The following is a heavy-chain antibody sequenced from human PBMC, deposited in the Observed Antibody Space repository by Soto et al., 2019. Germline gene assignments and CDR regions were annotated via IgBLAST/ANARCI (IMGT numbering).Heavy chain of an antibody. CDR3: AGPYQVLQISTNHDIVTGPSPVNRTQSYYCDY. J-gene: IGHJ4*02. D-gene: IGHD3-9*01. CDR2: IVPSDSYT. CDR1: GYNFTSSW. Sequence: EVQLVQSGAEVKKPGDSLRISCKGSGYNFTSSWISWVRQMPGKGREWMGRIVPSDSYTNYSPSFQGHVTISADKSIITAYLQWSSLKASDTAMDYCAGPYQVLQISTNHDIVTGPSPVNRTQSYYCDYWGQGTLVTVSS. V-gene: IGHV5-10-1*03.